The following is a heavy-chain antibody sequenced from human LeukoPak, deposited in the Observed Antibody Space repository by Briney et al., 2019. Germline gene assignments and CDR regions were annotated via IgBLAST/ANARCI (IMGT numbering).Heavy chain of an antibody. CDR3: ARVICSGGSCRFDY. J-gene: IGHJ4*02. Sequence: PSETLSLTCTVSGGSISSYYWNWIRQPAGKGLEWIGRIHTSGSTNYNPSLKSRVTRSVDTSKNQFSLKLSSVTAADTAVYYCARVICSGGSCRFDYWGQGTLVTVSS. CDR2: IHTSGST. D-gene: IGHD2-15*01. V-gene: IGHV4-4*07. CDR1: GGSISSYY.